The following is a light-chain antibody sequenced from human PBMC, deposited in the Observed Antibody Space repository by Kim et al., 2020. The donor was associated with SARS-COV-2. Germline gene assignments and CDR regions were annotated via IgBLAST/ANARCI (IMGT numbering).Light chain of an antibody. J-gene: IGLJ1*01. CDR3: QVWDSSSDHPV. CDR1: NIGSKS. CDR2: YDS. Sequence: SYELPQPPSVSVAPGKTARITCGGNNIGSKSVHWYQQKPGQAPVLVIYYDSDRPSGIPERFSGSNSGNTATLTISRVEAGDEADYYCQVWDSSSDHPVFG. V-gene: IGLV3-21*04.